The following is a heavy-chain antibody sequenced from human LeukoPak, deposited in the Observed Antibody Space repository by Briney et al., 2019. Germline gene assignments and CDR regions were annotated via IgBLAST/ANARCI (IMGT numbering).Heavy chain of an antibody. J-gene: IGHJ4*02. Sequence: GGSLRLSCAASGFTFSSYAMSWVRQAPGKGLEWVSAISGSGGSTYYADSVKGRFTISRDNSKNTLYLQMNSLRAEDTAVYYCAKWGVALYGDHAGGLRYWGQGTLVTVSS. CDR3: AKWGVALYGDHAGGLRY. CDR1: GFTFSSYA. D-gene: IGHD4-17*01. V-gene: IGHV3-23*01. CDR2: ISGSGGST.